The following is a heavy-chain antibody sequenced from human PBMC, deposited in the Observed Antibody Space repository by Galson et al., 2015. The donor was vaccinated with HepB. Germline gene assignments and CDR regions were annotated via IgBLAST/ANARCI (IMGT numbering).Heavy chain of an antibody. CDR2: ISGSGGNP. J-gene: IGHJ4*02. CDR1: GFTFNNYA. V-gene: IGHV3-23*01. D-gene: IGHD5-18*01. Sequence: SLRLSCAASGFTFNNYAMSWVRQAPGKGLEWVSGISGSGGNPYYADSVKGRFTISRDNSKNTLYLQMNSLRVEDTAVYYCAKDVGYGYAYYFEYWGQGTLVTVSS. CDR3: AKDVGYGYAYYFEY.